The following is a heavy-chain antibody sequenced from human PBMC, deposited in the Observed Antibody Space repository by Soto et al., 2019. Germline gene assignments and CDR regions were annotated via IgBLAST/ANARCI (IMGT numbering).Heavy chain of an antibody. CDR1: VFTVSSYG. V-gene: IGHV3-33*01. CDR2: IYFDGSNK. D-gene: IGHD1-26*01. CDR3: ARDRESESYYLLTYDAFNV. Sequence: PGGSLRLSCAASVFTVSSYGMHWVRQAPGKGLEWVALIYFDGSNKYYADSVKGRFTISRDNSKNMLYLQMNSLRVEDTAVYYCARDRESESYYLLTYDAFNVWGQGTKVTVSS. J-gene: IGHJ3*01.